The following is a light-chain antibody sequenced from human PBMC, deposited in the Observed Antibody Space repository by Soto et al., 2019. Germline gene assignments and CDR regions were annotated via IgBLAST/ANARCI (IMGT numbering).Light chain of an antibody. CDR2: DAS. CDR3: QQRNNWPIT. V-gene: IGKV3-11*01. J-gene: IGKJ5*01. Sequence: EVVLTQSPATLSLSPGERATLSCRASQSIRTSLAWYQQKPGQAPRLVIFDASKRATGIPARFSGSGSGTDFTLTISSLEPEDFAVYYCQQRNNWPITFGQGTRLEIK. CDR1: QSIRTS.